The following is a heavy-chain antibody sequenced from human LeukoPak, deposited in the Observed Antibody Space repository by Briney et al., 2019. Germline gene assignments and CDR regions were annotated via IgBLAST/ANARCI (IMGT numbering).Heavy chain of an antibody. CDR3: ARERTPVRRGYSQNWFDP. CDR1: GYTFTSYD. V-gene: IGHV1-8*01. D-gene: IGHD5-18*01. J-gene: IGHJ5*02. Sequence: GASVMVSCMASGYTFTSYDINWVRQATGQGLEWMGWMNPNSGNTGYAQKFQGRVTMTRNTSISTAYMELSSLRSEDTAVYYCARERTPVRRGYSQNWFDPWGQGTLVTVSS. CDR2: MNPNSGNT.